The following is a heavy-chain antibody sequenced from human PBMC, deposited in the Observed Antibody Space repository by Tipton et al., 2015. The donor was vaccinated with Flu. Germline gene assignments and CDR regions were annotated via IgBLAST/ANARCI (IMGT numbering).Heavy chain of an antibody. CDR2: IRSGSTDT. Sequence: SLRLSCAASGFTFSSYSMNWVRQAPGKGLEWVSSIRSGSTDTYFADSVKGRFTISRDDAKNSLFLQMNSLRAEDTAVYYCARGRAGYEALTGQVDYWGQGALVTVSS. J-gene: IGHJ4*02. CDR3: ARGRAGYEALTGQVDY. D-gene: IGHD3-9*01. V-gene: IGHV3-21*06. CDR1: GFTFSSYS.